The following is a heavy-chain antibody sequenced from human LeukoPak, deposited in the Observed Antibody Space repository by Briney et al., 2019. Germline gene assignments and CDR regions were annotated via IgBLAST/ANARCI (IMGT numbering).Heavy chain of an antibody. CDR1: GFTVSSNY. Sequence: GGSLRLSCAASGFTVSSNYMSWVRQAPGKGLEWVSVIYSGGSTYYADSVKGRFTISRDNSKNALYLQMNSLRAEDTAVYYCARGISYLYSSGWYYDYWGQGTLVTVSS. CDR3: ARGISYLYSSGWYYDY. D-gene: IGHD6-19*01. CDR2: IYSGGST. V-gene: IGHV3-66*01. J-gene: IGHJ4*02.